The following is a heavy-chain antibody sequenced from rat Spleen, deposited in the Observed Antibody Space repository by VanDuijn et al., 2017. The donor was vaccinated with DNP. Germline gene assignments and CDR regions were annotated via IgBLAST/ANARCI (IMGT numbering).Heavy chain of an antibody. CDR3: AIDLSTGRG. CDR1: GFTFSDYY. CDR2: MSPTTRSS. D-gene: IGHD4-1*01. Sequence: EVQLVESGGGSVQPGRSLKLSCAASGFTFSDYYMAWVRQAPSKGLEWVACMSPTTRSSYYRDSVRGRFTVSRDDSTSTLYLQMDSLRSEDTATYYCAIDLSTGRGWGQGVMVTVSS. J-gene: IGHJ2*01. V-gene: IGHV5-27*01.